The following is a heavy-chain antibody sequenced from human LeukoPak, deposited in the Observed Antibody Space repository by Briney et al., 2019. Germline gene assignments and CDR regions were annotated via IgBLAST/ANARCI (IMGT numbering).Heavy chain of an antibody. J-gene: IGHJ4*02. CDR2: IWYDGSNK. CDR3: AKPRNYYDSEYYFDY. Sequence: GGSLRLSCAASGFTFSSYGMHWVRQAPGKGLEWVAAIWYDGSNKYYADSVKGRFTISRDNSKNTLYLQMNSLRAEDTAVYYCAKPRNYYDSEYYFDYWGPGTLVTVSS. D-gene: IGHD3-22*01. CDR1: GFTFSSYG. V-gene: IGHV3-33*06.